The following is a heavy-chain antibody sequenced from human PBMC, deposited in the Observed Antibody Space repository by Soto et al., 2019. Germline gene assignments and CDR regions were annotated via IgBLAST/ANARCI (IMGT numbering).Heavy chain of an antibody. Sequence: QVQLVQSGAEVKKPGASVKVSCKASGYTFTSYGIIWVRQAPGQGLEWMGWISAYNGNTNYAQKLQGRVTMTTDTSMSTAYMELRRLRSDDTAVYYCAREGHYDFWSGYYIGFDYWGQGTLVTVSS. CDR3: AREGHYDFWSGYYIGFDY. CDR2: ISAYNGNT. CDR1: GYTFTSYG. D-gene: IGHD3-3*01. J-gene: IGHJ4*02. V-gene: IGHV1-18*01.